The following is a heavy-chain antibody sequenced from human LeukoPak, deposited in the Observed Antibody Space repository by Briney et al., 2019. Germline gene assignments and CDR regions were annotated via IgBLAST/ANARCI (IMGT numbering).Heavy chain of an antibody. J-gene: IGHJ4*02. CDR2: ISAYNGNT. Sequence: GASVKVSCKASGYTFTSYGISWVRQAPGQGLEWMGWISAYNGNTNYAQKLQGRVTMTTDTSTSTAYMELRSLRSDDTAVYYCARDMYSSSWYSFKTPGYWGQGTLVTVPS. D-gene: IGHD6-13*01. CDR3: ARDMYSSSWYSFKTPGY. V-gene: IGHV1-18*01. CDR1: GYTFTSYG.